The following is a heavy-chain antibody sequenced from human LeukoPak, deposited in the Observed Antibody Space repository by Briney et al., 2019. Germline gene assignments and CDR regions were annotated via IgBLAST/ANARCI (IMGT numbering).Heavy chain of an antibody. CDR1: GGSISSGSYY. CDR2: IYTSGST. D-gene: IGHD2-2*02. Sequence: SETLSLTCTVSGGSISSGSYYWSWIRQPAGKGLEWIGRIYTSGSTNYNPSLKSRVTISVGTSKNQFSLKLSSVTAADTAVYYCAREIGVRYCSSTSCYTPSYSYGMDVWGQGTTVTVS. J-gene: IGHJ6*02. V-gene: IGHV4-61*02. CDR3: AREIGVRYCSSTSCYTPSYSYGMDV.